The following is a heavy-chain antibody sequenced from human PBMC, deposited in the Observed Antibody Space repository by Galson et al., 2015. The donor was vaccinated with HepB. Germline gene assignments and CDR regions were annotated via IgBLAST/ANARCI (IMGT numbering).Heavy chain of an antibody. Sequence: SLRLSCAASGLTFSDYYMSWLRQAPGKGLEWVSYISSSGSTIYYADSVKGRFTISRDNAKNSLYLQMNSLRAEDTAVYYCARDNSGSYHAFEIWGQGTMVTVSS. CDR2: ISSSGSTI. CDR3: ARDNSGSYHAFEI. CDR1: GLTFSDYY. D-gene: IGHD1-26*01. V-gene: IGHV3-11*01. J-gene: IGHJ3*02.